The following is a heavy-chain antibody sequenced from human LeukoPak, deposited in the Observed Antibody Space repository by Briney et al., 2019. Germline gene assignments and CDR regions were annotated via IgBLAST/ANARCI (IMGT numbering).Heavy chain of an antibody. Sequence: ASVKVSCKASGGTFSSYAISWVRQAPGQGLEWMGRIIPILGIANYAQKFQGRVTITADKSTSTAYMELSRLRSEDTAVYYWARGSVAAAEGWFDPWGQGTLVTVSS. D-gene: IGHD6-13*01. V-gene: IGHV1-69*04. CDR1: GGTFSSYA. CDR3: ARGSVAAAEGWFDP. J-gene: IGHJ5*02. CDR2: IIPILGIA.